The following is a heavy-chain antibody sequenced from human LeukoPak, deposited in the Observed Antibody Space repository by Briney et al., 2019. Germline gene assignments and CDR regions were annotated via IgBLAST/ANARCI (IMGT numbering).Heavy chain of an antibody. Sequence: ASVKVSFKSSGYTFTSYDINWVRQATGQGLGWMGWMNPNSGNTGYAQKFQGRVTITRNSSISTAYMELSSLRSEDTAVDYCARWRASNRGFDPWGQGTLVTVSS. J-gene: IGHJ5*02. CDR1: GYTFTSYD. D-gene: IGHD2/OR15-2a*01. CDR2: MNPNSGNT. V-gene: IGHV1-8*03. CDR3: ARWRASNRGFDP.